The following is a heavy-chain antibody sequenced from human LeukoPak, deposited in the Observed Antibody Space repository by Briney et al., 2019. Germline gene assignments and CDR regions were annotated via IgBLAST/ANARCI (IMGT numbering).Heavy chain of an antibody. V-gene: IGHV1-3*01. Sequence: ASVKVSCKASGFTFSHHAMNWVRQAPGQRLEWMGWINAGNGKTKYSQKFQDRVTITRDTSASTTYMELNSLRSEDTAIYYCARGVWSSHNKEYSFDYWGQGTLVTVSS. CDR2: INAGNGKT. CDR3: ARGVWSSHNKEYSFDY. J-gene: IGHJ4*02. D-gene: IGHD6-19*01. CDR1: GFTFSHHA.